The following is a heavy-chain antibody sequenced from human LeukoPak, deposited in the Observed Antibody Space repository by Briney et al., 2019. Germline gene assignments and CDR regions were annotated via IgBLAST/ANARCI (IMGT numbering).Heavy chain of an antibody. CDR3: ARARRGDVGPFDY. V-gene: IGHV4-34*01. CDR2: INHSGS. D-gene: IGHD3-16*01. J-gene: IGHJ4*02. Sequence: SETLSLTCAVYGGPFSGYYWSWIRQPPGKGLEWIGEINHSGSNSNPPLKSRVTISVDTSKNQFSLKLTSVTAADTAVYYCARARRGDVGPFDYWGQGTLVTVSS. CDR1: GGPFSGYY.